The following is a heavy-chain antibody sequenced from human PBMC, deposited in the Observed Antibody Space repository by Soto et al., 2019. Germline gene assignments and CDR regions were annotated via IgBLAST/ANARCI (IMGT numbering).Heavy chain of an antibody. J-gene: IGHJ6*02. CDR3: ARAIWETYGMDV. CDR2: ISSNGGST. D-gene: IGHD3-9*01. Sequence: EVQLVESGGGLVQPGGSLRLSCAASGFTFSSYAMYWVRQAPGKGLEYVSAISSNGGSTYYANSVKGRFTISRDNSKNTLYLQMGSLRAEDMAVYYCARAIWETYGMDVWGQGTTVTVSS. V-gene: IGHV3-64*01. CDR1: GFTFSSYA.